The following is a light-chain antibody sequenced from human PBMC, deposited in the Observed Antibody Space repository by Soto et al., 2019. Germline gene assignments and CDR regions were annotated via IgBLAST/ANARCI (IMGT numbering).Light chain of an antibody. CDR1: TGAVTSGYY. CDR2: STS. CDR3: LLYYGGAHGV. J-gene: IGLJ2*01. V-gene: IGLV7-43*01. Sequence: QAVVTQEPSLTVSPGGTVTLTCASSTGAVTSGYYPNWFQQKPGQAPRALIYSTSNNHSWTPARFSGSLLGGKAALTLSGVQPEDEAEYYCLLYYGGAHGVFGGGTKLTVL.